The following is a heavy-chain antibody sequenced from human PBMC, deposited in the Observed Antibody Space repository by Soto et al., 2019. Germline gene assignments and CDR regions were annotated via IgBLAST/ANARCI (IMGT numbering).Heavy chain of an antibody. CDR2: ISYDGSNK. CDR1: GFTFSSYG. Sequence: QVQLVESGGGVVQPGRSLRLSCAASGFTFSSYGMHWVRQAPGKGLEWVAVISYDGSNKYYADSVKGRFTISRDNSKNTLYLQMNSLRAEDTAVYYCANRLPVPYYYMDVWGKGTTVTVSS. V-gene: IGHV3-30*18. D-gene: IGHD2-15*01. J-gene: IGHJ6*03. CDR3: ANRLPVPYYYMDV.